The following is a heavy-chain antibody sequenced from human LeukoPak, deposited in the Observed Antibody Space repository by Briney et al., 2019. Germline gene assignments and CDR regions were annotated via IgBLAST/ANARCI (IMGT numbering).Heavy chain of an antibody. Sequence: SRTLSLTCTVSGGSISSGGYYWSWIRQHPGKGLEWIGYIYYSGSTYYNPSLKSRVTISVDTSKNQFSLKLSSVTAADTAVYYCARSRSVYQLLQVGAFDIWGQGTMVTVSS. D-gene: IGHD2-2*01. CDR2: IYYSGST. CDR1: GGSISSGGYY. CDR3: ARSRSVYQLLQVGAFDI. V-gene: IGHV4-31*03. J-gene: IGHJ3*02.